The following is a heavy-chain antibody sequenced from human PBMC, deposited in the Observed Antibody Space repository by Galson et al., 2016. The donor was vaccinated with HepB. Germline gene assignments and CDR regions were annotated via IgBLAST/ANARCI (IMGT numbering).Heavy chain of an antibody. CDR3: ARGPRAWDGYADS. J-gene: IGHJ4*02. CDR2: IIAVLDVA. D-gene: IGHD5-24*01. V-gene: IGHV1-69*04. CDR1: GGIFSSFG. Sequence: SVKVSCKASGGIFSSFGFSWVRQAPGQGLEWMGKIIAVLDVANYAEKFKGRVTISVDKSTNTVYMDLTSLRSEDTAVYYCARGPRAWDGYADSWGQGTLVTVSA.